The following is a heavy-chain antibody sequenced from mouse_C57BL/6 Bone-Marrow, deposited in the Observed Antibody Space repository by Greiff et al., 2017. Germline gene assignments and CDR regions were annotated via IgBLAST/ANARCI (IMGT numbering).Heavy chain of an antibody. J-gene: IGHJ3*01. D-gene: IGHD1-2*01. CDR2: IDPETGGT. V-gene: IGHV1-15*01. CDR1: GYTFTDYE. Sequence: VQLQQSGAELVRPGASVTLSCKASGYTFTDYEMHWVKQTPVHGLEWIGAIDPETGGTAYNQKFKGKAILTADKSSSTAYMELRSLTSEDSAVYYWTGYYGTWFAYWGQGTLVTVSA. CDR3: TGYYGTWFAY.